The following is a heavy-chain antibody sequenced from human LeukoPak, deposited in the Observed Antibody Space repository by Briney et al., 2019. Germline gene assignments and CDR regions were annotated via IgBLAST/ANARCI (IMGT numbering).Heavy chain of an antibody. Sequence: SETLSLTCTVSGGSISSSSYYWGWIRQPPGKGLEWIGSIYYSGSTYYNPSLKSRVTISVDTSKNQFSLKLSSVTAADTAVYYCASPTTYYYDSSGYRSGNWFDPWGQGTLVTVSS. V-gene: IGHV4-39*01. J-gene: IGHJ5*02. CDR1: GGSISSSSYY. D-gene: IGHD3-22*01. CDR2: IYYSGST. CDR3: ASPTTYYYDSSGYRSGNWFDP.